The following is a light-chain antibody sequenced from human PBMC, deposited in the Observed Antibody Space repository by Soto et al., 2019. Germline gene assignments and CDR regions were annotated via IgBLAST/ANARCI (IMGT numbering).Light chain of an antibody. J-gene: IGKJ4*01. Sequence: EIVMTQSPATLSVSPGERVTFSCRASQSVTSNLAWYQHKPGQAPRLLISGASTGATDIPARFSGSGSGTECTLTIYSLQSEDYAIYYCQQDDQWPVTFGGGPKVEIK. CDR3: QQDDQWPVT. CDR2: GAS. CDR1: QSVTSN. V-gene: IGKV3-15*01.